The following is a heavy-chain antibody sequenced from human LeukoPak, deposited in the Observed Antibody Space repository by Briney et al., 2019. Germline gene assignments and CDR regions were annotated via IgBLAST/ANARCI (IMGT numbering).Heavy chain of an antibody. CDR2: ISSSGSTI. D-gene: IGHD6-13*01. Sequence: EPGGSLRLSCAASGFTFSSYEMNWVRQAPGKGLEWVSYISSSGSTIYYADSVKGRFTISRDNAKNSLYLQMNSLRAEDTAVYYCARGGSSWYEYFQHRGQGTLVTVPS. CDR1: GFTFSSYE. V-gene: IGHV3-48*03. CDR3: ARGGSSWYEYFQH. J-gene: IGHJ1*01.